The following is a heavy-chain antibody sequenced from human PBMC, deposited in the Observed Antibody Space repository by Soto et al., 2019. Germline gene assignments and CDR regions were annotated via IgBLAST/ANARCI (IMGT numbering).Heavy chain of an antibody. CDR1: GGSFSGYY. CDR2: INHSGST. V-gene: IGHV4-34*01. D-gene: IGHD2-2*01. Sequence: PSETLSLTCAVYGGSFSGYYWSWIRQPPGKGLEWIGEINHSGSTKYNPSLKSRVTMSVDTSKNQFSLKLGSVTAADTAVYYCARARIAVVPGAMGETHYYYYYGMDVWGQGTTVTVSS. CDR3: ARARIAVVPGAMGETHYYYYYGMDV. J-gene: IGHJ6*02.